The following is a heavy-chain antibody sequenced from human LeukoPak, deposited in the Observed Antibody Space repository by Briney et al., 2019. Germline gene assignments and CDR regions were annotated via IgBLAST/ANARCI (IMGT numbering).Heavy chain of an antibody. CDR3: ARVGREWELDY. Sequence: PGGSLRLSCAASGFTFSNHGMSWVRQAPGKGLEWVSVIYSGGSTYYADSVKGRFTISRHNSKNTLYLQMNSLRAEDTAVYYCARVGREWELDYWGQGTLVTVSS. D-gene: IGHD1-26*01. V-gene: IGHV3-53*04. J-gene: IGHJ4*02. CDR2: IYSGGST. CDR1: GFTFSNHG.